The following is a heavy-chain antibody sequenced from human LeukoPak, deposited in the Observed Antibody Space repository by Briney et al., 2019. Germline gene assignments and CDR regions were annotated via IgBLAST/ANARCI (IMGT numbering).Heavy chain of an antibody. Sequence: PGGSLTLSCAASGFTLSSYAMSWVRQAPGKGLEWVSGISGSGGRTDYADSVKGRFTISRDNSKNTVHLQMNSLRAEDTAVYYCAKESSGVNFGGNWGQGTLVTVSS. CDR3: AKESSGVNFGGN. V-gene: IGHV3-23*01. D-gene: IGHD2-15*01. J-gene: IGHJ4*02. CDR2: ISGSGGRT. CDR1: GFTLSSYA.